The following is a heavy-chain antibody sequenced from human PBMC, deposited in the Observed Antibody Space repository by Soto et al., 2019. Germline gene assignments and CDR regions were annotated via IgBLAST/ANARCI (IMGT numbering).Heavy chain of an antibody. J-gene: IGHJ4*02. D-gene: IGHD2-21*02. Sequence: PGESLKISCKGSGYSFTTYWIGWVRQMPGRGLEWMGIIYVGDSDTRYSPSFQGQVTISVDKSITTAYLQWSSLKASDTAMYYCARAVTGTLHPYHFDYWGPGTPVTVSS. CDR2: IYVGDSDT. CDR3: ARAVTGTLHPYHFDY. CDR1: GYSFTTYW. V-gene: IGHV5-51*01.